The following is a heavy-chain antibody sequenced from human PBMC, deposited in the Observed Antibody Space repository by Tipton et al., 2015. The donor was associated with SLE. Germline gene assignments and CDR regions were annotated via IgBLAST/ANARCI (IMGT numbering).Heavy chain of an antibody. V-gene: IGHV1-18*01. CDR1: GYTFSSYG. J-gene: IGHJ6*02. Sequence: QSGAEVKKPGASVKVSCKASGYTFSSYGISWVRQAPGQGLEWMGWISVYNGNTKYAQKLQGRVTMTTDTSTSTAYMELRSLRSDDAAVYYCARDRSMTIFGVVRSDYYYGMDVWGQGTTVTVSS. CDR3: ARDRSMTIFGVVRSDYYYGMDV. D-gene: IGHD3-3*01. CDR2: ISVYNGNT.